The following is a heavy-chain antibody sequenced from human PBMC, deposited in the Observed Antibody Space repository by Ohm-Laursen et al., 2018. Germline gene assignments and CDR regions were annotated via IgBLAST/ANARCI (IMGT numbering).Heavy chain of an antibody. J-gene: IGHJ4*02. CDR1: GYTFTSYD. Sequence: GASVKVSCKASGYTFTSYDINWVRQATGQGLEWMGWMNPNSGNTGYAQKFQGRVTMTRNTSISTAYMELSSLRSEDTAVYYCARGFPSSGWYSFDYWGQGTLVTVSS. V-gene: IGHV1-8*01. CDR2: MNPNSGNT. D-gene: IGHD6-19*01. CDR3: ARGFPSSGWYSFDY.